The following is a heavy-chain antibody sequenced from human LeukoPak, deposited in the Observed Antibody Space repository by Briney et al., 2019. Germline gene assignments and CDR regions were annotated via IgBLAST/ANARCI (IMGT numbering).Heavy chain of an antibody. CDR2: INPKNGGP. CDR3: ARLGPVMRGESDN. J-gene: IGHJ4*02. Sequence: ASVKVSCKASGYSFTDSYMHWVRQAPGQGLEWMGWINPKNGGPRFAQKFQGWVTLTTDTSISTAYMELTGLKSDDPAVYYCARLGPVMRGESDNWGQGTLVTVSS. V-gene: IGHV1-2*04. D-gene: IGHD3-16*01. CDR1: GYSFTDSY.